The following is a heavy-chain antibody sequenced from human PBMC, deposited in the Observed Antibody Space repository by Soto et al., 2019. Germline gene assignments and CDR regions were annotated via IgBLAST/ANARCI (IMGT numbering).Heavy chain of an antibody. D-gene: IGHD2-15*01. V-gene: IGHV3-73*01. CDR1: GFTFSVSA. J-gene: IGHJ3*02. Sequence: GGSLRLSCAASGFTFSVSAMQWVRQASGKGLEWVGRIRSKANSYATAYAASVKGRFTISRDDSKNTAYLQMNSLKTEDTAVYYCTRHVRRLGYCSGGSCYIDAFDIWGQGTMVTVSS. CDR3: TRHVRRLGYCSGGSCYIDAFDI. CDR2: IRSKANSYAT.